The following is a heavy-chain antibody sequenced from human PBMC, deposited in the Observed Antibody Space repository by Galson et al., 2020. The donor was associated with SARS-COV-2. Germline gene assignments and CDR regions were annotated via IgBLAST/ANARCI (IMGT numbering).Heavy chain of an antibody. CDR3: TTDHYYGSGSYYY. CDR1: GFPFSNAW. Sequence: GESLKISCAASGFPFSNAWMSWVRQPPGKGLEWVGRFKSENDGGTRDYAAPVKGRFSILRDDSKNMLFLQMNTLKTEDTAVYYCTTDHYYGSGSYYYWGQGTLVTVSS. J-gene: IGHJ4*02. CDR2: FKSENDGGTR. D-gene: IGHD3-10*01. V-gene: IGHV3-15*01.